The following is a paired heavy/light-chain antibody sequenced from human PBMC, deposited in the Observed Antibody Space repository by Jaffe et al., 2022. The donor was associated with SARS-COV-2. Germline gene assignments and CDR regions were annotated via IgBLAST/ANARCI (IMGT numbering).Heavy chain of an antibody. V-gene: IGHV3-30*04. J-gene: IGHJ3*01. Sequence: QIQLVESGGGVVQPGRSLRLSCAASGFTFSSYAMHWVRQAPGEGLEWVALISYDGSNKYYVDSVKGRFTISRDNSKNTLYLQMNSLTAEDTAVYHCARDRGSSGFYTFDVWGQGTMVTVFS. CDR2: ISYDGSNK. CDR1: GFTFSSYA. D-gene: IGHD6-13*01. CDR3: ARDRGSSGFYTFDV.
Light chain of an antibody. CDR2: TAS. CDR3: QKYNSAPLT. V-gene: IGKV1-27*01. J-gene: IGKJ4*01. CDR1: QGISNF. Sequence: DIQMTQSPSSLSASVGDRVTITCRASQGISNFLAWFQQKPGKVPRLLMHTASAVQSGVPSRFSGSGSGTDFTLTISSLQPEDVATYYCQKYNSAPLTFGGGTKVEIK.